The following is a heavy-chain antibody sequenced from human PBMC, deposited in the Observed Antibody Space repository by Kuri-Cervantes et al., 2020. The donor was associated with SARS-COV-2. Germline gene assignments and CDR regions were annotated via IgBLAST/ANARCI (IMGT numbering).Heavy chain of an antibody. V-gene: IGHV1-18*04. CDR2: ISAYNGNT. CDR3: ARWEGYCSSTSCYPRRRVGFDC. J-gene: IGHJ4*02. Sequence: ASVKVSCKASGYTFTSYGISWVRQAPGQGLEWMGWISAYNGNTNYAQKLQGRVTMTRDTSTSTVYMELSSLRSEDTAVYYCARWEGYCSSTSCYPRRRVGFDCWGQGTLVTVSS. D-gene: IGHD2-2*01. CDR1: GYTFTSYG.